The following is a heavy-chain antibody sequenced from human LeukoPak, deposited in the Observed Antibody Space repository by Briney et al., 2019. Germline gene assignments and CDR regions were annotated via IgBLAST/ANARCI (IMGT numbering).Heavy chain of an antibody. CDR3: ARSGYSYGIATDFDY. V-gene: IGHV3-48*01. D-gene: IGHD5-18*01. CDR2: ISSSSSTI. Sequence: PGGSLRLSCAASGFTFSSYSMNWVRQAPGKGLEWVSYISSSSSTIYYADSVKGRFTISRDNAKNSLYPQVNSLRAEDTAVYYCARSGYSYGIATDFDYWGQGTLVTVSS. CDR1: GFTFSSYS. J-gene: IGHJ4*02.